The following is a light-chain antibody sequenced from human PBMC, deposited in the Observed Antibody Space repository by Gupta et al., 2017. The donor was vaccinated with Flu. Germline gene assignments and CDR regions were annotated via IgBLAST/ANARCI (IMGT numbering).Light chain of an antibody. J-gene: IGKJ2*01. V-gene: IGKV1-39*01. Sequence: DIQMTQSPSSLSASVGDRVTITCRASQSISTFLHWYQQKIGQAPKLLMYAASSLQSGVPSRFSGSGSGTDFTLTISRLQPEDFATYWCQQSDRTPYTFGQGTKLEI. CDR1: QSISTF. CDR2: AAS. CDR3: QQSDRTPYT.